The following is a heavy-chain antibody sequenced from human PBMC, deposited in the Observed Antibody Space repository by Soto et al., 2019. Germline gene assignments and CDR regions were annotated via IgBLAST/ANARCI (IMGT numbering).Heavy chain of an antibody. Sequence: EVQLLESGGGLVQPGGSLRLSCAASGFTFSSYAMSWVRQAPGKGLEWVSAISGSGGSTYYADSVKGRFTISRDNSKNTLYLQMNSLRAEDTAVYYCAKDPSLRYFDWSSIDYWGQGTLVTVSS. CDR3: AKDPSLRYFDWSSIDY. J-gene: IGHJ4*02. D-gene: IGHD3-9*01. V-gene: IGHV3-23*01. CDR2: ISGSGGST. CDR1: GFTFSSYA.